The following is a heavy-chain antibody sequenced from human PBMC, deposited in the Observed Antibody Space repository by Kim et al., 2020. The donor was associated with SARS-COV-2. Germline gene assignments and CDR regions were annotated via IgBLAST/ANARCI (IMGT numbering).Heavy chain of an antibody. J-gene: IGHJ3*02. Sequence: ASVKVSCKASGYTFTSYDINWVRQATGQGLEWMGWMNPNSGNTGYAQKFQGRVTMTRNTSISTAYMELSSLRSEDTAVYYCASFPGLSDDFWSGYWLSGVQGAFDIWGQGTMVTVSS. CDR1: GYTFTSYD. CDR2: MNPNSGNT. CDR3: ASFPGLSDDFWSGYWLSGVQGAFDI. D-gene: IGHD3-3*01. V-gene: IGHV1-8*01.